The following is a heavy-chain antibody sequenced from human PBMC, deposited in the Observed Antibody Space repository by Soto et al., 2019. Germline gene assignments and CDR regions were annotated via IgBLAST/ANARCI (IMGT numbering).Heavy chain of an antibody. V-gene: IGHV3-11*06. CDR1: GLTFSDYY. D-gene: IGHD6-13*01. CDR3: AREATGNGMDV. CDR2: ISGSSTYA. Sequence: QGQLVESGGGLVKPGGSLRLSCAASGLTFSDYYMSWIRQAPGEGLEWVSYISGSSTYADYEDSVKDRFTISRDNARNSLYLQMNSLRAEDTAVYYCAREATGNGMDVWGQWTTVTVSS. J-gene: IGHJ6*02.